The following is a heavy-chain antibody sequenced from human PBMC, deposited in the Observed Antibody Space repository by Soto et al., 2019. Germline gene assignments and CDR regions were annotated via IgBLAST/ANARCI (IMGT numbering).Heavy chain of an antibody. CDR2: IIPIFGTA. J-gene: IGHJ6*02. CDR3: ACSIITGTRYYYYGMDV. Sequence: GASVKVSCKASGGTFSSYAISWVRQATGQGLEWMGGIIPIFGTANYAQKFQGRVTITADKSTSTAYMELRSMRSEETAMYYCACSIITGTRYYYYGMDVWGQGTTVTVSS. CDR1: GGTFSSYA. V-gene: IGHV1-69*06. D-gene: IGHD3-22*01.